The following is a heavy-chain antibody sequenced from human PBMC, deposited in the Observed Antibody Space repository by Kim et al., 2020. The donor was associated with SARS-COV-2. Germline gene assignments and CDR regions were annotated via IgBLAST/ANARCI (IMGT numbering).Heavy chain of an antibody. CDR3: ASIAAAGAVTYYYYGMDV. D-gene: IGHD6-13*01. Sequence: GGSLRLSCAASGFTFSSYSMNWVRQAPGKGLEWVSSISSSSYIYYADSVKGRFTISRDNAKNSLYLQMNSLRAEDMAVYYCASIAAAGAVTYYYYGMDVWGQGTTVTVSS. CDR2: ISSSSYI. V-gene: IGHV3-21*01. J-gene: IGHJ6*02. CDR1: GFTFSSYS.